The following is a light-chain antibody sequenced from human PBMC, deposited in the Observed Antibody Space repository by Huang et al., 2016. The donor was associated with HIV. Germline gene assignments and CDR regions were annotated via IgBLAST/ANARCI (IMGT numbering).Light chain of an antibody. V-gene: IGKV3-15*01. J-gene: IGKJ1*01. CDR3: QQYNNWPQT. CDR1: QSFSSN. CDR2: GAS. Sequence: EIVMTQSPATLSVSPGERATLSCRASQSFSSNLAWYQQKPGQAPRLLIYGASTRATGITARFSGSGSGTEFTLTISSLQSEDFAVYYCQQYNNWPQTFGQGTKVEIK.